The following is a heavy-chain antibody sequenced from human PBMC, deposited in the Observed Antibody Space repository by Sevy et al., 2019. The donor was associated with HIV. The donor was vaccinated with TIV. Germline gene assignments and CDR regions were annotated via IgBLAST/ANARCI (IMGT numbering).Heavy chain of an antibody. V-gene: IGHV1-18*01. CDR2: ISAYNGDT. CDR1: GYTFTSYI. Sequence: ASVKVSCKTSGYTFTSYIISWVRQAPGQGLEWMGRISAYNGDTKYAQKLKGRVTMTTDTSTSTAYMELRSLKSDDTAVYYCARAPSGSQGPGQYFHHWGQGTLVTVSS. CDR3: ARAPSGSQGPGQYFHH. D-gene: IGHD1-26*01. J-gene: IGHJ1*01.